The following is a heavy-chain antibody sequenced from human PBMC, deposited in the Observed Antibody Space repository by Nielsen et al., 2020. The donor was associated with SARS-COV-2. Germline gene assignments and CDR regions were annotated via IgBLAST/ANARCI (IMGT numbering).Heavy chain of an antibody. CDR3: AKLPTEGIKTFDY. V-gene: IGHV3-33*08. CDR1: GFSFNSYW. Sequence: GESLKISCAASGFSFNSYWMHWVRQAPGKGLEWVAVIWYDGSNKYYADSVKGRFTISRDNSKNTLYLQMNSLRAEDTAVYYCAKLPTEGIKTFDYWGQGTLVTVSS. J-gene: IGHJ4*02. CDR2: IWYDGSNK. D-gene: IGHD1-14*01.